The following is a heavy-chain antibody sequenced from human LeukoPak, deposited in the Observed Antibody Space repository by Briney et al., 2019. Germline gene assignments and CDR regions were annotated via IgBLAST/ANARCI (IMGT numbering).Heavy chain of an antibody. D-gene: IGHD6-19*01. Sequence: SQTLSLTCAISGDSVSSNSAAWNWIRQSPSRGLEWLGRTYYRSKWYNDYAVSVKSRITINPDTSKNQFSLQLNSVTPEDTAVYYCAREEGPGGYSSGWYPSWGQGTLVTVSS. CDR1: GDSVSSNSAA. CDR2: TYYRSKWYN. CDR3: AREEGPGGYSSGWYPS. V-gene: IGHV6-1*01. J-gene: IGHJ5*02.